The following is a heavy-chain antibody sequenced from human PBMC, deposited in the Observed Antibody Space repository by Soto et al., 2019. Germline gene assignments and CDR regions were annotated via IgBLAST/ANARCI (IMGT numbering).Heavy chain of an antibody. CDR2: ISSSGSTI. CDR3: ARGSFAGRADY. CDR1: GFTFSSYE. V-gene: IGHV3-48*03. J-gene: IGHJ4*02. Sequence: GGSLRLSCAASGFTFSSYEMNWVRQAPGKGLEWVSYISSSGSTIYYADSVKGRFTISRDNAKNSLYLQMNSLRAEDTAVYYCARGSFAGRADYWGQGTLVTVSS. D-gene: IGHD6-6*01.